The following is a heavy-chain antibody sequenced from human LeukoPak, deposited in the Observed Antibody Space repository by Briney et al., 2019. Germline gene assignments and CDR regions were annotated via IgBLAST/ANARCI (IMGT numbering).Heavy chain of an antibody. CDR1: GFTFSAFW. J-gene: IGHJ4*02. Sequence: PGGSLRLSCAASGFTFSAFWMSWVRKAPGKGLEWVANIKQDGREIYYVDSVKGRFTVSRDNARNSLYLQTNSLRAEDTAVYYCARLWGDASIFDYWGQGTLVTVSS. CDR3: ARLWGDASIFDY. CDR2: IKQDGREI. V-gene: IGHV3-7*01. D-gene: IGHD3-16*01.